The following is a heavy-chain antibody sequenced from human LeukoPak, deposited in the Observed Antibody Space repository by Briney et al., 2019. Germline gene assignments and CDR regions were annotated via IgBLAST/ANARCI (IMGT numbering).Heavy chain of an antibody. CDR2: ISYDGSNK. Sequence: GGSLRLSCAASGFTFSSYAMHWVRQAPGKGLEWVAVISYDGSNKYYADSVKGRFTISRDNSKNTLYLQMNSLRAEDTAVYYCAKHGYNWNDAPDYWGQGALVTVSS. CDR1: GFTFSSYA. CDR3: AKHGYNWNDAPDY. V-gene: IGHV3-30-3*02. J-gene: IGHJ4*02. D-gene: IGHD1-20*01.